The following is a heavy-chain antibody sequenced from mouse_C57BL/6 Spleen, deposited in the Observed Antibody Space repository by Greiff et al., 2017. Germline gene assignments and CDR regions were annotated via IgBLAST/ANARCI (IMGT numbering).Heavy chain of an antibody. CDR1: GFTFSDYG. D-gene: IGHD2-3*01. J-gene: IGHJ3*01. CDR2: ISSGSSTI. V-gene: IGHV5-17*01. Sequence: EVKLEESGGGLVKPGGSLKLSCAASGFTFSDYGMHWVRQAPEKGLEWVAYISSGSSTIYYADTVKGRFTISRDNAKNTLFLQMTSLRSEDTAMYYCARGNDGYYRAWFAYWGQGTLVTVSA. CDR3: ARGNDGYYRAWFAY.